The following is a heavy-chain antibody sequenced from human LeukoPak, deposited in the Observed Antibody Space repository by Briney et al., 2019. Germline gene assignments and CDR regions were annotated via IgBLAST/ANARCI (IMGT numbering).Heavy chain of an antibody. CDR2: MNPNSGNT. CDR1: GYTFTNYD. V-gene: IGHV1-8*01. CDR3: ARDVFGLDY. J-gene: IGHJ4*02. D-gene: IGHD3-10*01. Sequence: ALVKVSCKASGYTFTNYDINWVRQATGQGLEWMGWMNPNSGNTGYAQKFQGRVTISRNTSISTAYMELSSLRSEDTAVYYCARDVFGLDYWGQGTLVTVSS.